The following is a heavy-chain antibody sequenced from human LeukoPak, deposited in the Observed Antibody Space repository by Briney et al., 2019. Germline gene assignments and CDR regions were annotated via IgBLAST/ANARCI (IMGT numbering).Heavy chain of an antibody. CDR1: GLTFPNAW. CDR2: VKSKYDGVTI. CDR3: VTYGLMTLFRGIRYFDH. V-gene: IGHV3-15*06. D-gene: IGHD4-17*01. Sequence: GGSLRLSCVASGLTFPNAWMSWVRQAPGKGLEWVGRVKSKYDGVTIQYAAPVKGRFTISRDDSKNTLYLQMNSLKNEDTAVYFCVTYGLMTLFRGIRYFDHWGQGTLVTVSS. J-gene: IGHJ4*02.